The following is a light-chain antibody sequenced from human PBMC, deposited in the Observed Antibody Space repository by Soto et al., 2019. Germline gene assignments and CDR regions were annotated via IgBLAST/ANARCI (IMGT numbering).Light chain of an antibody. J-gene: IGKJ1*01. Sequence: EIVMTQSPATLSVSPGQRVTHSCRASQSVNTNLAWYQQKPGQAPRLLIYGASTRATGIPARFSGSGSGTEFTLTISSLQSEDFAVYYCQQYNNWPQTFGQGTKVDIK. CDR2: GAS. V-gene: IGKV3-15*01. CDR1: QSVNTN. CDR3: QQYNNWPQT.